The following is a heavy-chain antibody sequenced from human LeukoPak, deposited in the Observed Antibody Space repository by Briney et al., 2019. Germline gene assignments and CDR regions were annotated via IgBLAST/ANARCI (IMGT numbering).Heavy chain of an antibody. D-gene: IGHD4-17*01. V-gene: IGHV4-34*01. CDR3: ERVRRSYGRSAFDI. J-gene: IGHJ3*02. CDR2: INHSGST. Sequence: PSETLSLTCAVYGGSFSGYYWSWIRQPPGKGLEWIGEINHSGSTNYNPSLKSRVTISVDTSKNQFSLKLSSVTAADTAVYYCERVRRSYGRSAFDICVHGTMVIVSS. CDR1: GGSFSGYY.